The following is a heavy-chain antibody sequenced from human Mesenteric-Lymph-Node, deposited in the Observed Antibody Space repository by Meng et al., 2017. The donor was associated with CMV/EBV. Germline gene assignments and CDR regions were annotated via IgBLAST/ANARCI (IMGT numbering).Heavy chain of an antibody. CDR3: AGGFAVAGSYYFDY. CDR1: GFTFDDYA. J-gene: IGHJ4*02. CDR2: IHYNGGP. V-gene: IGHV4-59*01. D-gene: IGHD6-19*01. Sequence: ESLKISCAASGFTFDDYAMHWVRQAPGKGLEWIGYIHYNGGPNYNPSLKSRVTISVDTSKSQFSLRLTSVTAADTAVYFCAGGFAVAGSYYFDYWGQGALVTVSS.